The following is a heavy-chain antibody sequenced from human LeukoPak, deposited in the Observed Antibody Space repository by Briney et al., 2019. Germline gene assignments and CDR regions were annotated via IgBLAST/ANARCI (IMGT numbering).Heavy chain of an antibody. CDR3: ARVTRFYCSSTSCKGGYFDY. V-gene: IGHV4-4*07. CDR1: GGSISSYY. D-gene: IGHD2-2*01. CDR2: IYTSGST. J-gene: IGHJ4*02. Sequence: SETLSFTCTVSGGSISSYYWSWIRQPAGKGVEWIGRIYTSGSTNYNPSLKSRVTMSVDTSKNQFSLKLSSVTAADTAVYYCARVTRFYCSSTSCKGGYFDYWGQGTLVTVSS.